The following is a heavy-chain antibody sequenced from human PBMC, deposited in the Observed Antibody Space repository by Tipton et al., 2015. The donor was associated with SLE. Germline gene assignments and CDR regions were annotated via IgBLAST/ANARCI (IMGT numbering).Heavy chain of an antibody. CDR2: IYSSGST. J-gene: IGHJ4*02. CDR3: ARDSGYCSSTSCREAHYYFDY. CDR1: GGSISSGYYY. V-gene: IGHV4-61*02. D-gene: IGHD2-2*01. Sequence: TLSLTCTVSGGSISSGYYYWSWIRQPAGKGLEWIGRIYSSGSTNYNPSLKSRVTISVNTSKNQFSLKLSSVTAADTAVYYCARDSGYCSSTSCREAHYYFDYWGPCTLVTVSS.